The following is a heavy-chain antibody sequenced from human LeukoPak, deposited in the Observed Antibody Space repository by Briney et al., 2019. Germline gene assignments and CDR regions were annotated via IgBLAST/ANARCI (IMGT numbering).Heavy chain of an antibody. Sequence: ASVRVSCKASGYTFTGYYMHWVRQAPGQGLEWMGWINSKSGGTNYAQKFQGRVTMTRDTSISAAYMELSRLRSDDTAVYYCARLAVYCLPDYFDYWGQGTLVTVSS. V-gene: IGHV1-2*02. CDR2: INSKSGGT. CDR1: GYTFTGYY. CDR3: ARLAVYCLPDYFDY. D-gene: IGHD2-8*01. J-gene: IGHJ4*02.